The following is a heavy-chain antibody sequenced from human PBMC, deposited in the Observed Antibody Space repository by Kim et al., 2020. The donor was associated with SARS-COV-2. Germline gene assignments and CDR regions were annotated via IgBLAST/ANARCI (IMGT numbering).Heavy chain of an antibody. CDR1: GFTFSSYS. D-gene: IGHD2-21*02. Sequence: GGSLRLSCAASGFTFSSYSMNWVRQAPGKGLEWVSSISSSSSYIYYAYSVKVRFTISRDNPTNSLYLQMNSMRAEETAVYYCARYCGGDCYSDVDYYYYG. V-gene: IGHV3-21*01. CDR2: ISSSSSYI. CDR3: ARYCGGDCYSDVDYYYYG. J-gene: IGHJ6*01.